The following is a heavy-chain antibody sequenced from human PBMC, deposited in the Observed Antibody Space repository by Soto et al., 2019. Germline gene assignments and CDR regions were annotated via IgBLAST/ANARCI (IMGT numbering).Heavy chain of an antibody. V-gene: IGHV3-23*01. J-gene: IGHJ4*02. CDR1: GFTFSSYA. CDR2: ISGSGGST. CDR3: AKAESVQPERQGG. D-gene: IGHD1-1*01. Sequence: EVQLLESGGGLVQPGGSLRLSCAASGFTFSSYAMNWVRQAPGKGLEWVSGISGSGGSTYYADSVKGRFTISRDNSKNPLYLEMNRLRAGDTAVNYWAKAESVQPERQGGGGQGTLVTVSS.